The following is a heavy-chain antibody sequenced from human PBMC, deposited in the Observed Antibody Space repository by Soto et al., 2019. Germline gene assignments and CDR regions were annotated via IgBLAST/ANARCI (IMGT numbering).Heavy chain of an antibody. J-gene: IGHJ3*02. CDR3: ARDKEVCGTSCHHDAFDI. CDR2: ISYDGSNK. CDR1: GFTFSSYA. V-gene: IGHV3-30*04. Sequence: GGSLRLSCAASGFTFSSYAMHWVRQAPGKGLEWVAVISYDGSNKYYADSVKGRFTISRDNSKNTLYLQMNSLRAEDTAVYYCARDKEVCGTSCHHDAFDIWGQGTMVTVSS. D-gene: IGHD2-2*01.